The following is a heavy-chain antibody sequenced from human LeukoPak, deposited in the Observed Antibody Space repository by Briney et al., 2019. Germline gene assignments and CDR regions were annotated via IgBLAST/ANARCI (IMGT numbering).Heavy chain of an antibody. CDR1: GFTFSSYA. V-gene: IGHV3-30*04. CDR3: AREYYDILTGLGGLDY. CDR2: ISYDGSNK. Sequence: GRSLRLSCAASGFTFSSYAMHWVRQAPGKGLEWVAVISYDGSNKYYADSVKGRFTISRDNSKNTLYLQMNSLRAEDTAVYYCAREYYDILTGLGGLDYWGQGTLVTVSP. J-gene: IGHJ4*02. D-gene: IGHD3-9*01.